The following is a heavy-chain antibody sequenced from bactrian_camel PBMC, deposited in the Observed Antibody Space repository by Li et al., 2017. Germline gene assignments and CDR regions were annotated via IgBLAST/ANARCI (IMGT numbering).Heavy chain of an antibody. J-gene: IGHJ4*01. V-gene: IGHV3S53*01. Sequence: HVQLVESGGGSVQAGGSLSLSCAGSGFTHSVCTMGWYRQTPGKERVVVSTILSDGTTYYADSVKGRFTISLDTDENTMYLQMINLKPEDTATYICTSRCDGAGVEGRGTQVTVS. D-gene: IGHD1*01. CDR1: GFTHSVCT. CDR2: ILSDGTT.